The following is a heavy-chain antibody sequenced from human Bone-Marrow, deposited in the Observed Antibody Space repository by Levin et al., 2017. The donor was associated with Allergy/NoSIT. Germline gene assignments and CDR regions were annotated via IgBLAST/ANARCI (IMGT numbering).Heavy chain of an antibody. V-gene: IGHV1-3*01. Sequence: GASVKVSCKASGYAFTGSPIHWVRQAPGQGLEWMGWINAGNGYTKYSQRFQGRVTFTRDTSASTAYMDLSSLRDEDTAVYCCAREGITSGNFDYWGQGTLVTVAS. J-gene: IGHJ4*02. CDR3: AREGITSGNFDY. CDR2: INAGNGYT. D-gene: IGHD1-26*01. CDR1: GYAFTGSP.